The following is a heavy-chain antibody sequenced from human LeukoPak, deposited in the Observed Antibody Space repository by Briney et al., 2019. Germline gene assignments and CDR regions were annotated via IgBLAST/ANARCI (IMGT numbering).Heavy chain of an antibody. V-gene: IGHV3-74*01. J-gene: IGHJ4*02. D-gene: IGHD4-23*01. CDR2: IDRDGSRI. CDR1: GFTFSSYW. Sequence: GGSLRLPCAVSGFTFSSYWMHWVRQAPGKGLVWVSRIDRDGSRINYADSVKGRFTISRDNGKNTLFLQMNSLRAEDAAVYYCVRGNDYGGPHYWGQGTLVTVSS. CDR3: VRGNDYGGPHY.